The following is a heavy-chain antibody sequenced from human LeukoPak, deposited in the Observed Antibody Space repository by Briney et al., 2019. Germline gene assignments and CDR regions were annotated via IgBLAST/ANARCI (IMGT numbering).Heavy chain of an antibody. Sequence: KASEALSLTCSVSGGSISDYYWGWIRQPPGKRLEWIGHIYYSGSTNYNPSLQSRVTVSLDMSKNQFSLKLSSVTAADTAVYYCVRGEWELLSHYWYFDLWGRGTLVTVSS. CDR1: GGSISDYY. J-gene: IGHJ2*01. CDR2: IYYSGST. D-gene: IGHD1-26*01. CDR3: VRGEWELLSHYWYFDL. V-gene: IGHV4-59*01.